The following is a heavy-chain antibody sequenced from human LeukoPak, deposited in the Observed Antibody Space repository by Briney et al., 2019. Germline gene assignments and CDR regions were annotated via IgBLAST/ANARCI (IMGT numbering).Heavy chain of an antibody. D-gene: IGHD6-6*01. CDR2: IFHSGST. Sequence: PSETLFLTCIVSGYSISNGHYWGWIRQPPGKGLEWIGSIFHSGSTYYNPSLKSRVTISVDTSKNQFSLKLSSVTAADTAVYYCAKRREYSSPPDYWGQGTLVTVSS. CDR1: GYSISNGHY. CDR3: AKRREYSSPPDY. V-gene: IGHV4-38-2*02. J-gene: IGHJ4*02.